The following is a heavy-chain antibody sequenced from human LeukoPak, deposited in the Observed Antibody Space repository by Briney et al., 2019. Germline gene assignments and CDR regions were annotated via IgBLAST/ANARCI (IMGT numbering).Heavy chain of an antibody. J-gene: IGHJ4*02. CDR1: GFTFSSYS. V-gene: IGHV3-48*01. CDR2: ISSSSSTI. D-gene: IGHD3-9*01. CDR3: ARRYFDWSNLFDY. Sequence: GGSLRLSCAASGFTFSSYSMNWVRQAPGKGLEWVSYISSSSSTIYYADSVKGRFTISRDNAKNSLYLQMNSLRAEDTAVYYCARRYFDWSNLFDYWGQGTLVTVSS.